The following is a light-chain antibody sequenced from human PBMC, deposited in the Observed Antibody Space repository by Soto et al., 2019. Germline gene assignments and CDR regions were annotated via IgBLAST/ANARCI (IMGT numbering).Light chain of an antibody. CDR2: GAS. J-gene: IGKJ1*01. CDR3: QQYGTSPLT. CDR1: QSFRSTY. V-gene: IGKV3-20*01. Sequence: EIVLTQSPGTLSLSPGERAALSCRASQSFRSTYLAWYQQKPGQAPRLLIYGASSRATGVPDRFSGSGSGTDFSLTISRLEPEEFAVYYCQQYGTSPLTFGQGTKVEIK.